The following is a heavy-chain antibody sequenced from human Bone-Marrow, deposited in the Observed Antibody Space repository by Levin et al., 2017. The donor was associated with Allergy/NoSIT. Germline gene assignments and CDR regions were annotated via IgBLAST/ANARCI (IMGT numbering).Heavy chain of an antibody. V-gene: IGHV4-59*01. D-gene: IGHD1-26*01. J-gene: IGHJ5*02. CDR2: IYYSGSA. Sequence: SETLSLTCTVSGGSIGNYFWSWIRQPPGQGLEWIGYIYYSGSANYNPSLKSRVTMSVDTSRNQFSLELSSVTAADTAVYYCAREPIMGATSWLDPWGQGNLVTVSS. CDR3: AREPIMGATSWLDP. CDR1: GGSIGNYF.